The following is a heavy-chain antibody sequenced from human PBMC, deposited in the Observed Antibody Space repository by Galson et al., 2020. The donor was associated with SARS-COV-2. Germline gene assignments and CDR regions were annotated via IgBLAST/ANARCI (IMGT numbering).Heavy chain of an antibody. CDR3: AREDDFWGGFGMDV. V-gene: IGHV4-61*01. D-gene: IGHD3-3*01. Sequence: SETLSLTCTVSGGSVSSGNYYWSWIRQPPGKGLEWIGYIYFSGSTNYNPSLKSRVTMSLDTSKNQFSLRLSSVTAADTAVYYCAREDDFWGGFGMDVWGQGTTVTVSS. J-gene: IGHJ6*02. CDR1: GGSVSSGNYY. CDR2: IYFSGST.